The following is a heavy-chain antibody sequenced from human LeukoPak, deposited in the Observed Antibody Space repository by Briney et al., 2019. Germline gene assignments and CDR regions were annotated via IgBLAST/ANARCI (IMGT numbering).Heavy chain of an antibody. V-gene: IGHV3-23*01. Sequence: PGGSLRLSCAASEFMFRNYAVSWVRQAPGKGLEWVSAIGSSGDVTYYADSVKGRFAISRDNSKNTLYLQMNSLRAEDTAVYYCAKDVGSYSGYDFDYWGQGSLVAVSS. J-gene: IGHJ4*02. D-gene: IGHD5-12*01. CDR3: AKDVGSYSGYDFDY. CDR1: EFMFRNYA. CDR2: IGSSGDVT.